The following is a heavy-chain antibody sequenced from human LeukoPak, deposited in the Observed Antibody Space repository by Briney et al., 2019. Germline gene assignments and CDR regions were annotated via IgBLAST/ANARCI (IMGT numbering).Heavy chain of an antibody. D-gene: IGHD2-2*01. CDR3: ARVVPAAIDWFDP. CDR2: ICTSGII. J-gene: IGHJ5*02. V-gene: IGHV4-61*09. Sequence: SQTLSLTCSVSGGSITSGTYCWSWIRQPAGKGLEWIGHICTSGIINNNPSLKSRVTISVDTSKNQFSLKLSSVTAADTAVYYCARVVPAAIDWFDPWGQGTLVTVSS. CDR1: GGSITSGTYC.